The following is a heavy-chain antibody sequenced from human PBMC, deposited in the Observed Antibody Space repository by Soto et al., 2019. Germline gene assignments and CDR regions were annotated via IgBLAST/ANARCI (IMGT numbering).Heavy chain of an antibody. V-gene: IGHV1-18*01. Sequence: QVQLVQSGAEVKKPGASVKVSCKASGYTFTSYGINWVRQAPGQGLEWMGWISAYNGNTNYAQKLQGRVTMTTGTSTSTAYMELRSLRSDDTAVYYCARVLLWLDNGWDAFDIWGQGTMVTVSS. CDR1: GYTFTSYG. D-gene: IGHD3-10*01. CDR2: ISAYNGNT. CDR3: ARVLLWLDNGWDAFDI. J-gene: IGHJ3*02.